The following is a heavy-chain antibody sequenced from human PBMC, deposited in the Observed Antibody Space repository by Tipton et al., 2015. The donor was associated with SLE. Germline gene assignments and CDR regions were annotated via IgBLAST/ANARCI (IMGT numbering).Heavy chain of an antibody. Sequence: TLSLTCTVSGASISSGNSYWSWIRQPAGKGLEWIGHLYKSGITNYNPSLKSRVTISIDTSKNQFSLKLSSVTAADTAVYYCATIPVGLRPPLYWGQGTLVTVSS. J-gene: IGHJ4*02. D-gene: IGHD2-2*02. V-gene: IGHV4-61*09. CDR3: ATIPVGLRPPLY. CDR1: GASISSGNSY. CDR2: LYKSGIT.